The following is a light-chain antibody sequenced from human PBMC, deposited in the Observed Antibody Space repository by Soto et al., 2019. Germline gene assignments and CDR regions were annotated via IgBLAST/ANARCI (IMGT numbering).Light chain of an antibody. V-gene: IGKV3-20*01. Sequence: ENVLTQSPGTLSLSPGETATLSCRASQSVSSSYLAWYQQKPGQAPRLLIYGASSRATGVPDRFSGTGSGTDFTLTISRLEPEDFAVFYCQQYGNSPITFGQGTRLEIK. CDR3: QQYGNSPIT. CDR2: GAS. CDR1: QSVSSSY. J-gene: IGKJ5*01.